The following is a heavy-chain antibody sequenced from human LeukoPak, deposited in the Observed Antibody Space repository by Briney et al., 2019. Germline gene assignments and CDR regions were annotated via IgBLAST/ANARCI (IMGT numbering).Heavy chain of an antibody. CDR3: ARVEDSSSWFPRDY. J-gene: IGHJ4*02. CDR2: MNPNSGNT. CDR1: GYTFTSYD. Sequence: ASVKVSCKASGYTFTSYDINWVRQATGQGLEWMGWMNPNSGNTGYAQKFQGRVTMTRNTSISTAYMELSSLGSEDTAVYYCARVEDSSSWFPRDYWGQGTLVTVSS. V-gene: IGHV1-8*01. D-gene: IGHD6-13*01.